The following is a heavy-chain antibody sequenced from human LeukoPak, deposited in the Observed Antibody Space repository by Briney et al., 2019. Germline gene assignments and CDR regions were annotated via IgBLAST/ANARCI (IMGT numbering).Heavy chain of an antibody. J-gene: IGHJ4*02. CDR3: ASNPLEPYFDY. CDR2: IWYDGSNK. Sequence: PGGSLRLSCAASGFTFSSYGMHWVRQAPGKGLEWVAVIWYDGSNKYYADSVKGRFTISRDNSKNTLYLQMNSLRAEDTAVYYCASNPLEPYFDYWGQGTLVTVSS. D-gene: IGHD1-1*01. V-gene: IGHV3-33*01. CDR1: GFTFSSYG.